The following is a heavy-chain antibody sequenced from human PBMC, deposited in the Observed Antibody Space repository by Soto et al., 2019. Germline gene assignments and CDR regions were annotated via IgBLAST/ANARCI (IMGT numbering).Heavy chain of an antibody. CDR2: ISAYNAHT. Sequence: VQLVQSGAEVKQPGASVKVSCKASGYTFLSYGITWVRQAPGQGLEWMGWISAYNAHTNYGQKFQDRVSMATDTSSNTAYLEVRSLRSDDTAFYFCARVFRWSSSSWGFDYWGQGTLVTVSS. J-gene: IGHJ4*02. CDR3: ARVFRWSSSSWGFDY. D-gene: IGHD6-6*01. V-gene: IGHV1-18*01. CDR1: GYTFLSYG.